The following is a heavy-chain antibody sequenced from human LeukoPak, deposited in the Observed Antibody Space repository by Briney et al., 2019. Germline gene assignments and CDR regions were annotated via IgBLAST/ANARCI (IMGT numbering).Heavy chain of an antibody. CDR1: GFTFSSYG. D-gene: IGHD3-22*01. J-gene: IGHJ3*02. CDR3: ARDLPNRLMIVVVTVAFDI. CDR2: IWYDGSNK. Sequence: GRSLRLSCAASGFTFSSYGMHWVRQAPGKGLEWVAVIWYDGSNKYYADSVKGRFTISRDNSKNTLYLQMNSLRAEDTAVYYCARDLPNRLMIVVVTVAFDIWGKGTMVTVSS. V-gene: IGHV3-33*01.